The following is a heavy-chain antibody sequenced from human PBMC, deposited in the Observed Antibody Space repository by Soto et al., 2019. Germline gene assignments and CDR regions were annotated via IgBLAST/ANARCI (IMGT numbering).Heavy chain of an antibody. V-gene: IGHV1-18*01. CDR3: ARVWYYDSSCYYASDY. D-gene: IGHD3-22*01. CDR2: ISAYDGQT. CDR1: GDCFSNYG. J-gene: IGHJ4*02. Sequence: ASVKVSCKVSGDCFSNYGFSWVRQAPGQGLEWMGWISAYDGQTNYTKKFQGRVTMTSDTSSSTAYMELRSLSSDDTAVYYCARVWYYDSSCYYASDYLGLVT.